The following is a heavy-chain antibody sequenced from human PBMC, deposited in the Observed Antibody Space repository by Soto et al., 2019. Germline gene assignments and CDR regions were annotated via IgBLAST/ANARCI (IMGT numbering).Heavy chain of an antibody. V-gene: IGHV1-8*01. CDR1: GYTFTTYD. CDR2: MNPKSGNT. CDR3: ARRPYYYYYMDV. D-gene: IGHD6-6*01. J-gene: IGHJ6*03. Sequence: ASVKVSCKASGYTFTTYDINWVRQATGQGLEWMGRMNPKSGNTDYAQKFQGRVTMTRNTSISTAYMEVSSLRSEDTAVYYCARRPYYYYYMDVWGKGTTVTVSS.